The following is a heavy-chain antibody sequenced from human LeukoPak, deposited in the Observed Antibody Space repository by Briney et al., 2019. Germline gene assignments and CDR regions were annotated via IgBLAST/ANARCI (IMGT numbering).Heavy chain of an antibody. J-gene: IGHJ5*02. CDR3: VKGLVELLRFGELSWFDP. CDR1: GFTFSSYA. CDR2: ISGSGGST. D-gene: IGHD3-10*01. V-gene: IGHV3-23*01. Sequence: GGSLRLSCAASGFTFSSYAMSWVRQAPGKGLEWVSAISGSGGSTYYADSVKGRFTISRDNSKNTLYLQMNSLRAEDTAVYYSVKGLVELLRFGELSWFDPWGQGTLVTVSS.